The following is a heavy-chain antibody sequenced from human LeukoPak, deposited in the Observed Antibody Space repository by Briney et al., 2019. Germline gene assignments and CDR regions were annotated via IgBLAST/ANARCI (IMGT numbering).Heavy chain of an antibody. CDR3: ARKGYYGSGTYLDY. V-gene: IGHV3-20*04. CDR1: GFTSDDYG. D-gene: IGHD3-10*01. Sequence: GGSLRLSCAASGFTSDDYGMSWVRQAPGKGLEWVSGINWNGDRTGYADSVRGRFTISRDNAKNSLYLQMNSLRAEDTALYYCARKGYYGSGTYLDYWGQGTLVTVSS. J-gene: IGHJ4*02. CDR2: INWNGDRT.